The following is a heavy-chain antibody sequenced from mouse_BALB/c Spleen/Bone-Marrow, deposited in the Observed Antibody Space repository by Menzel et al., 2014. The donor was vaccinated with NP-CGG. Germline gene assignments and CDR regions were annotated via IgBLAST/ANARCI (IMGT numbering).Heavy chain of an antibody. Sequence: EVKLMESGGGLVQPGSSLRLSCATSGFTFTDYYMNWVRQPPGKALEWLGFIRNKANGYTTELSASVKGRFTISRDNSQSILYLQMNTLRAEDSATYYCARYDGYSDNAMDYWGQGTSVTVSS. CDR2: IRNKANGYTT. D-gene: IGHD2-3*01. V-gene: IGHV7-3*02. CDR1: GFTFTDYY. CDR3: ARYDGYSDNAMDY. J-gene: IGHJ4*01.